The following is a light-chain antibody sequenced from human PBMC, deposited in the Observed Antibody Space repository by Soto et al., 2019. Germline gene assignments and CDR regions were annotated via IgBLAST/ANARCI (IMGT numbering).Light chain of an antibody. CDR1: QSVTSSY. CDR3: QQYAGSPRP. Sequence: EIVLTQSPGTLSLYPGESATLSCRASQSVTSSYIAWYQQKPGQAPRLLIYSASRRATGIPDRFTGSGSGTEFTLTINRVEPQDFAVYFCQQYAGSPRPFGQGTKV. J-gene: IGKJ1*01. CDR2: SAS. V-gene: IGKV3-20*01.